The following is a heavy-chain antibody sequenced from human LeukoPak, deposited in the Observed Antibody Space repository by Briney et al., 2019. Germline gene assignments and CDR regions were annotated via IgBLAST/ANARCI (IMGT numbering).Heavy chain of an antibody. D-gene: IGHD7-27*01. CDR2: IYYSGST. CDR3: ARDKVPGDY. Sequence: SETLSLTCSVSGGSVNNYYWNWIRQPPGKGLGWIGYIYYSGSTDYHPSLKSRVTISVDTSKNQFSLKLRSVTAADTAVYYCARDKVPGDYWGQGILVTVSS. V-gene: IGHV4-59*02. CDR1: GGSVNNYY. J-gene: IGHJ4*02.